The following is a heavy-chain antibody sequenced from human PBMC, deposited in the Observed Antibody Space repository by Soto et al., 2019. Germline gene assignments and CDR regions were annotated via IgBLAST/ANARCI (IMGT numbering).Heavy chain of an antibody. CDR3: AKDNIVVVPADINYYYYYGMAV. CDR1: VFTFSSYA. V-gene: IGHV3-23*01. CDR2: ISGSGGST. J-gene: IGHJ6*02. D-gene: IGHD2-2*01. Sequence: EVQLFDSGGGLVQPGGSLRLSCAASVFTFSSYAMRWFRQAPGQGLEWVSAISGSGGSTYSADYVKGRFTSSRDNSKNKLYLQMNRLRVEDTAVYYCAKDNIVVVPADINYYYYYGMAVWGQGTTVTVS.